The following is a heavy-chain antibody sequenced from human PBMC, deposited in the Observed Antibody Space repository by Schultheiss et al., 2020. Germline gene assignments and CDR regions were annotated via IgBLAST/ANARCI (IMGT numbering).Heavy chain of an antibody. D-gene: IGHD6-19*01. CDR1: GLIVNRNY. CDR2: VYDRDTT. J-gene: IGHJ4*02. CDR3: AKEPYSSGWYGYFDY. V-gene: IGHV3-53*01. Sequence: ESLKISCAASGLIVNRNYMNWVRQAPGKGLEWVAIVYDRDTTNYADSVRGRFTVSRDDSKNTVYLQMSSLRAEDTAVYYCAKEPYSSGWYGYFDYWGQGTLVTVSS.